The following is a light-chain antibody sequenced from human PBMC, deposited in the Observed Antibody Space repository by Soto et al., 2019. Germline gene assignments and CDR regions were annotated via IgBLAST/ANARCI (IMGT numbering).Light chain of an antibody. CDR2: GAS. V-gene: IGKV3-15*01. CDR3: QHYNNWPPWT. Sequence: EIVMTQSPATLSVSPGERATPSCRASESVSSNLAWYQQKPGQATRLLIYGASTRATGIPARFSGGGSGTEFTLTISSLQSEDFAVYYCQHYNNWPPWTFGQGTKVEIK. CDR1: ESVSSN. J-gene: IGKJ1*01.